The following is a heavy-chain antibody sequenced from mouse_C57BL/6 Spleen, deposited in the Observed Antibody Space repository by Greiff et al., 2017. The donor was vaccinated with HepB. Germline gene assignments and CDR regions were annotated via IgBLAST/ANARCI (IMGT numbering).Heavy chain of an antibody. CDR1: GYTFTSYW. D-gene: IGHD1-1*01. J-gene: IGHJ2*01. CDR3: ARGASPSVVENFDY. Sequence: VQLQQSGAELVRPGSSVKLSCKASGYTFTSYWMHWVKQRPIQGLEWIGNIDPSDSETHYNQKFKDKATLTVDKSSSTAYMQLSSLTSEDSAVYYCARGASPSVVENFDYWGQGTTLTVSS. V-gene: IGHV1-52*01. CDR2: IDPSDSET.